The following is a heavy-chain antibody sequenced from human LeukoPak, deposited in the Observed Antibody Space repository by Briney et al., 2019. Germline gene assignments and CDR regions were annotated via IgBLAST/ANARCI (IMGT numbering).Heavy chain of an antibody. J-gene: IGHJ4*02. Sequence: GGSLRLSCAASGFTFSIYALHWVRQAPGKGLEWLAVISYDGSNKYFADSVKGRFTISRDNSKNTLYLQMNSLRAEDTAVYYCAKGNYYGPFDYWGQGTLVTVSS. CDR3: AKGNYYGPFDY. CDR2: ISYDGSNK. D-gene: IGHD3-10*01. V-gene: IGHV3-30*04. CDR1: GFTFSIYA.